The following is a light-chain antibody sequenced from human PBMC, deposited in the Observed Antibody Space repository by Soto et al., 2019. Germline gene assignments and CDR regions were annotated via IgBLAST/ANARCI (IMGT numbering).Light chain of an antibody. CDR2: EAS. V-gene: IGKV3-15*01. CDR1: HSVSSY. CDR3: QQYHNWTSET. Sequence: EILLTQSPSTLSVSPGERATLSCRASHSVSSYLAWYQQKPGQAPRLLIYEASTRAPGVPARFSGSGSGTEITLTISSLQSEDFAFYFCQQYHNWTSETFGQGTKVDIK. J-gene: IGKJ1*01.